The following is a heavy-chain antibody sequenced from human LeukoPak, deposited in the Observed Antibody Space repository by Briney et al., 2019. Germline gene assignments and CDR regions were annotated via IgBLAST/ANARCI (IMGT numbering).Heavy chain of an antibody. J-gene: IGHJ6*02. CDR3: ARGLRLVGSAEYYYYGMDV. V-gene: IGHV4-34*01. D-gene: IGHD2-2*03. Sequence: PSETLSLTCAVYSGSFSGYYWSWIRQPPGKGLEWIGEINHSGSTNYNPSLKSRVTISVDTSKNQFSLKLSSVTAADTAVYYCARGLRLVGSAEYYYYGMDVWGQGTTVTVSS. CDR2: INHSGST. CDR1: SGSFSGYY.